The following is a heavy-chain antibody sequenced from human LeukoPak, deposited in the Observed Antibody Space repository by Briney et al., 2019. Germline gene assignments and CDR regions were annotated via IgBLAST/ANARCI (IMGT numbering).Heavy chain of an antibody. Sequence: SGGSLRLSCAASGFTVSDYYINWIRQAPGKGLEWISHLSSGGSTIYYADSVKGRSTISRDNAKNSLYLQMNSLRAEDTAVYYCARGWLDSWGQGTLVTVSS. CDR1: GFTVSDYY. V-gene: IGHV3-11*01. CDR3: ARGWLDS. CDR2: LSSGGSTI. J-gene: IGHJ5*01.